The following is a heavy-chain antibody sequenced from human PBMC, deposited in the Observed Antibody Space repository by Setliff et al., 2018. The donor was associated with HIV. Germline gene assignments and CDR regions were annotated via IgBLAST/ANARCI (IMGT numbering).Heavy chain of an antibody. CDR3: ARRFGEVYDWIDP. CDR1: GGSISSFY. Sequence: SETLSLTCTVSGGSISSFYWSWIRQPPGKGPEWIGYINSSGRTNYNPSLKGRVTISLDTSKNRFSLKLNSVTAADTAAYYCARRFGEVYDWIDPWGQGTLVTVSS. V-gene: IGHV4-4*09. CDR2: INSSGRT. J-gene: IGHJ5*02. D-gene: IGHD3-10*01.